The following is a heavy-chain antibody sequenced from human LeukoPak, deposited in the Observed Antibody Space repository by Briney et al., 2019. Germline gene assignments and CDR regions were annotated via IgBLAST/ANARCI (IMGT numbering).Heavy chain of an antibody. CDR1: GYTFTNYA. Sequence: GASVKVSCKASGYTFTNYAINWVRQAPGQRLEWMGWINAGKGNTKYSQEFQGRVTITRDTSASTAYMELSRLRSDDTAVYYCARDQRSCSGGSCYPGWFAPWGQGTLVTVSS. V-gene: IGHV1-3*01. CDR3: ARDQRSCSGGSCYPGWFAP. CDR2: INAGKGNT. D-gene: IGHD2-15*01. J-gene: IGHJ5*02.